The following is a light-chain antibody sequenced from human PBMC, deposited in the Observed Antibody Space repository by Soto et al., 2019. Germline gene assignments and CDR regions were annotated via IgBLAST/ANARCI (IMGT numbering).Light chain of an antibody. CDR2: AAS. J-gene: IGKJ1*01. V-gene: IGKV1-9*01. CDR3: QQLNTYPPT. Sequence: IPLTQSPSSLSASVGDRVTITCRASQGIRTYLAWYQQKPGKAPELLIYAASTLQSGVPSRFSGSGSGTDFTLTITSLQPADFATYYCQQLNTYPPTFGQGTKVDIK. CDR1: QGIRTY.